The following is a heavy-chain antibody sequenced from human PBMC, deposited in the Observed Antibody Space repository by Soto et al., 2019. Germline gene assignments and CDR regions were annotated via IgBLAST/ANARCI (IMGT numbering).Heavy chain of an antibody. CDR2: ISAYNGNT. CDR1: GYTFTSYG. D-gene: IGHD3-22*01. J-gene: IGHJ3*02. Sequence: ASVKVSCKASGYTFTSYGISWVRQAPGQGLEWMGWISAYNGNTNYAQKLQGRVTMTTDTSTSTAYTELRSLRSDDTAVYYCARDPYYYDSSGSHDAFDIWGQGTMVTVSS. V-gene: IGHV1-18*04. CDR3: ARDPYYYDSSGSHDAFDI.